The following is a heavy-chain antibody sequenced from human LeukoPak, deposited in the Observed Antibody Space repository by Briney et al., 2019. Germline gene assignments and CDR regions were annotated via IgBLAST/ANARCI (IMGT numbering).Heavy chain of an antibody. V-gene: IGHV3-23*01. D-gene: IGHD2-21*01. CDR1: GFTFSSYA. J-gene: IGHJ4*02. CDR2: ISGSGGST. Sequence: PGGSLRLSCAASGFTFSSYAMSWVRQAPGKGLGWVSAISGSGGSTYYADSVKGRFTISRDNAKNSLYLQMNSLRAEDTAVYYCARSLSILEDYWGQGTLVTVSS. CDR3: ARSLSILEDY.